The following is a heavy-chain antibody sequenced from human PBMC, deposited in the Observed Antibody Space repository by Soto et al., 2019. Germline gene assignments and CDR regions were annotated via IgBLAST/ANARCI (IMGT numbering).Heavy chain of an antibody. V-gene: IGHV4-31*03. Sequence: SETLSLTCTVSGGSISSGGYYWNWIRQHPGKGLEWIGFIYYSGSTYYNPSLKSRVTISIDTSRNQFSLNLSSVSAADTAVYYCAREGGPSGDYGIDCWGQGTLVTVSS. CDR1: GGSISSGGYY. J-gene: IGHJ4*02. CDR3: AREGGPSGDYGIDC. CDR2: IYYSGST. D-gene: IGHD4-17*01.